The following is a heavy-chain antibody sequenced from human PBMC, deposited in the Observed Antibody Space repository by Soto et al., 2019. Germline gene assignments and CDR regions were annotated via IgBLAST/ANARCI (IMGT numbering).Heavy chain of an antibody. J-gene: IGHJ6*02. CDR1: GFTFSSYA. CDR3: AKGTDSSSSENYYYYYGMDV. V-gene: IGHV3-23*01. Sequence: GGSLRLSCAASGFTFSSYAMSWVRQAPGKGLEWVSAISGSGGSTYYADSVKGRFTISRDNSKNTLYLQMNSLRAEDTAVYYCAKGTDSSSSENYYYYYGMDVWGQGTTVTVSS. D-gene: IGHD6-6*01. CDR2: ISGSGGST.